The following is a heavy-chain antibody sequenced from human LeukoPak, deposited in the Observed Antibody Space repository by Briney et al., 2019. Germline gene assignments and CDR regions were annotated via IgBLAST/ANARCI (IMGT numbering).Heavy chain of an antibody. D-gene: IGHD3-10*01. V-gene: IGHV1-69*13. Sequence: SVKVSCKASGGTFSSYAISWVRQAPGQGLEWMGGIIPIFGTANYAQKFQGRVTITADESTSTAYMELSSLRSEDTAVYYCARQHHGSGTIDHWGQGTLVIVSS. CDR3: ARQHHGSGTIDH. CDR2: IIPIFGTA. J-gene: IGHJ4*02. CDR1: GGTFSSYA.